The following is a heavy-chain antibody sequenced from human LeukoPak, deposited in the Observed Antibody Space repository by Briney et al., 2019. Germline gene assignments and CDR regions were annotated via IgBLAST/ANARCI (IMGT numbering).Heavy chain of an antibody. CDR1: GGPISSGGYS. CDR2: IYYTGNT. CDR3: ARVLAAAGNNWFDP. V-gene: IGHV4-30-4*07. Sequence: SETLSLTCAVSGGPISSGGYSWSWIRQPPGKAMEFIAYIYYTGNTYFNPSLKSRVTISVDTSKNQFSLKLSSVTAADTAVYYCARVLAAAGNNWFDPWGQGTLVTVSS. D-gene: IGHD6-13*01. J-gene: IGHJ5*02.